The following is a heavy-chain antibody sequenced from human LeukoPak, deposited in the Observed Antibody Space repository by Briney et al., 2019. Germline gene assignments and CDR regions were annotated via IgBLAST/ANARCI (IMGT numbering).Heavy chain of an antibody. CDR2: ISYDGSNK. CDR1: GFTFSSYA. CDR3: ARVVGIVGAGQLDY. J-gene: IGHJ4*02. V-gene: IGHV3-30*04. Sequence: GGSLRLSCAASGFTFSSYAMHWVRQAPGKGLEWVAAISYDGSNKYYADSVKGRFTISRDNSKNTLYLQMNSLRAEDTAVYYCARVVGIVGAGQLDYWGQGTLVTVSS. D-gene: IGHD1-1*01.